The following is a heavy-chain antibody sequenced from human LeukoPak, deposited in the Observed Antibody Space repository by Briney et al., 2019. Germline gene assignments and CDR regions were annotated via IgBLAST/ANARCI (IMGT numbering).Heavy chain of an antibody. J-gene: IGHJ6*03. CDR1: GFTFDDYG. V-gene: IGHV3-20*04. CDR3: ARSDDYYYYYMDV. D-gene: IGHD3-3*01. Sequence: GGSLRLSCAASGFTFDDYGMSWVRQAPGKGREWVSGINWNGGSTGYADSVKGRFTISRDNAKNSLYLQMNSLRAKDTALYYCARSDDYYYYYMDVWGKGTTVTVSS. CDR2: INWNGGST.